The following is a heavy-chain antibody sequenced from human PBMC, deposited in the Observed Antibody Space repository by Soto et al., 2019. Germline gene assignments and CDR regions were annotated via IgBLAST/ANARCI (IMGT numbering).Heavy chain of an antibody. Sequence: ASVTVSCKASGYTFTSYDINWVRQATGQGLEWMGWMNPNSGNTGYAQKFQGRVTMTRNTSISTAYMELSSLRSEDTAVYYCARGGAYYDFWSGYYRDYYGMDVWGQGTTVTVSS. V-gene: IGHV1-8*01. D-gene: IGHD3-3*01. CDR3: ARGGAYYDFWSGYYRDYYGMDV. J-gene: IGHJ6*02. CDR2: MNPNSGNT. CDR1: GYTFTSYD.